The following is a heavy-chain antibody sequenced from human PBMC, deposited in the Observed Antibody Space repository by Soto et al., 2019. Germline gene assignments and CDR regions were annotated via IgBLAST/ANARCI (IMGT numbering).Heavy chain of an antibody. CDR1: GFTFTSSA. J-gene: IGHJ6*04. Sequence: SVKVSCKASGFTFTSSAVQWVRQARGQRLEWIGWIVVGSGNTNYAQKFQERVTITRDMSTSTAYMELSSLRSEDTAVYYCAASGARSSLYGMDVWGKGTTVTVS. V-gene: IGHV1-58*01. CDR3: AASGARSSLYGMDV. CDR2: IVVGSGNT. D-gene: IGHD6-6*01.